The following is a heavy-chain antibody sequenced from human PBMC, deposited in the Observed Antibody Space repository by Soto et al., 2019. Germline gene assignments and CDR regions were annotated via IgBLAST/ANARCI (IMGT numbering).Heavy chain of an antibody. CDR3: AREGLTSCRGQGYYYYMDV. J-gene: IGHJ6*03. D-gene: IGHD2-2*01. CDR1: GYTFTSYD. Sequence: QVPLVQSGAEVKKPGASVKVSCKASGYTFTSYDINWVRQATGQGLEWMGWMNPNSGNTGYAQKFQGRVTMTRNTSVSTAYMELSSLRSEGTAVYYCAREGLTSCRGQGYYYYMDVWGKGTTVTVS. V-gene: IGHV1-8*01. CDR2: MNPNSGNT.